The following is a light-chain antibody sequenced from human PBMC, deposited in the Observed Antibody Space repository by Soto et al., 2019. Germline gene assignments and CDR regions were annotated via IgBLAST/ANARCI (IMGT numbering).Light chain of an antibody. V-gene: IGKV3-20*01. CDR3: QQYGDSPRS. Sequence: IVLTPSPSTLSSFPADRVTLSCRASRSLSSDYLAWYQPKPGQAPRLLFYHASRRATGTPDRFSVSGSGTDFTLTISRLEPGDFAVYYCQQYGDSPRSFGQGTKGDI. J-gene: IGKJ1*01. CDR2: HAS. CDR1: RSLSSDY.